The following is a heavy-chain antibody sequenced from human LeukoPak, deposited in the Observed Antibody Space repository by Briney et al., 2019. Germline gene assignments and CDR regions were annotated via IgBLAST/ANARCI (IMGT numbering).Heavy chain of an antibody. CDR1: GGSYSGYY. V-gene: IGHV4-34*01. CDR3: ARVPIYYDSSGYYFRIYYYYYYMDV. Sequence: SETLSLTCAVYGGSYSGYYWSWIRQPPGKGLEWIGEINHSGSTNYIPSLKSRVTISVDTSKNQFSLKLSSVTAADTAVYYCARVPIYYDSSGYYFRIYYYYYYMDVWGKGTTVTVSS. J-gene: IGHJ6*03. D-gene: IGHD3-22*01. CDR2: INHSGST.